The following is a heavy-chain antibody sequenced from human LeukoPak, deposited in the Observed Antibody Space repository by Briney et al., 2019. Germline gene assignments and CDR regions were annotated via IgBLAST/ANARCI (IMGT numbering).Heavy chain of an antibody. J-gene: IGHJ4*02. V-gene: IGHV3-21*01. D-gene: IGHD6-19*01. CDR1: ASTFSSYS. Sequence: GRSMRPACAASASTFSSYSMNWVRQAPGKGLEWVASISSIRSYTYYADSVKGRSTISRHNAKNALYLQMSRLRAEDTVVYYGARLTAVAGTFYFDYWGQGTLVTVSS. CDR2: ISSIRSYT. CDR3: ARLTAVAGTFYFDY.